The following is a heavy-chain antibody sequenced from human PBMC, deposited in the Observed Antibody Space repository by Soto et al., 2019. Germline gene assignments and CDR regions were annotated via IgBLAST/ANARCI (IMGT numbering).Heavy chain of an antibody. V-gene: IGHV1-58*01. CDR1: GFTFTSSA. J-gene: IGHJ4*02. D-gene: IGHD2-21*02. CDR3: AAEGKAYCGGDCYYSFDY. CDR2: IVVGSGNT. Sequence: GASVKVSCKASGFTFTSSAVQWVRQARGQRLEWIGWIVVGSGNTNYAQKFQERVTITRDMSTSTAYMELSSLRSEDTAVYYCAAEGKAYCGGDCYYSFDYWGQGTLVTVSS.